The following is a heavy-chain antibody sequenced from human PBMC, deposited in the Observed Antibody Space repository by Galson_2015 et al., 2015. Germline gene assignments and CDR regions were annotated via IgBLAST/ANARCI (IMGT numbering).Heavy chain of an antibody. CDR2: VNQDGSDK. Sequence: SLRLSCAASGFTFSTYWMTWVRQAPGRGLEWVANVNQDGSDKNYVDSVKGRLTISRDNARNSLYLQMDSLRAEDTAVYYCARGGSAADWGQGTLVTVSS. J-gene: IGHJ4*02. D-gene: IGHD3-16*01. CDR3: ARGGSAAD. CDR1: GFTFSTYW. V-gene: IGHV3-7*03.